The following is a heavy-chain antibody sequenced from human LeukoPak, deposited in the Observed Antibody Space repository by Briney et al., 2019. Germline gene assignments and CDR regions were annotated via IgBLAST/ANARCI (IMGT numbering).Heavy chain of an antibody. D-gene: IGHD6-19*01. CDR2: IYHSGST. J-gene: IGHJ3*02. CDR3: VRGHLVGGWFKYDAFDI. CDR1: DGSISSYY. V-gene: IGHV4-59*01. Sequence: SETLSLTCTVSDGSISSYYWSWIRQPPGKGLEWIGYIYHSGSTNYNPSLKSRVTISLDTSKKHFSLKLSSVTAADTAVYYCVRGHLVGGWFKYDAFDIWGQGTMVSVSS.